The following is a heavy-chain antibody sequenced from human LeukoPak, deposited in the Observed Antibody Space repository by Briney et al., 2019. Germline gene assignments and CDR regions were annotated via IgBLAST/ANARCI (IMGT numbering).Heavy chain of an antibody. D-gene: IGHD3-22*01. CDR1: GYTFTGYY. Sequence: GASVKVSCKASGYTFTGYYMHWVRQAPGQGLEWMGWINPNSGGTNYAQKFQGRVTMTRDTSISTAYMELSRLRSDDTAVYYCARDPAPAAYYDSSGHYAFDIWGQGTMVTVSS. J-gene: IGHJ3*02. V-gene: IGHV1-2*02. CDR3: ARDPAPAAYYDSSGHYAFDI. CDR2: INPNSGGT.